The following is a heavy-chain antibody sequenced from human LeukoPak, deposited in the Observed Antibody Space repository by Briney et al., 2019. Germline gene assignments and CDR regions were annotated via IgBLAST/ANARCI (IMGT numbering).Heavy chain of an antibody. V-gene: IGHV4-59*11. CDR3: ARGRQTYCSSTSCAKPVPYYYYYYMDV. J-gene: IGHJ6*03. D-gene: IGHD2-2*01. CDR1: GGSISSHY. Sequence: SETLSLTCTVSGGSISSHYGSWIRQPPGKGLEGMGYIYYSGSTNYNPSLKSRVTISVDTSKNQFSLKLSSVTAADTAVYYCARGRQTYCSSTSCAKPVPYYYYYYMDVWGKGTTVTVSS. CDR2: IYYSGST.